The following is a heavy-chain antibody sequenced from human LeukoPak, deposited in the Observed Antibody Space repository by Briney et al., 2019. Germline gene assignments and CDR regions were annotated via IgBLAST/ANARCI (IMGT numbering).Heavy chain of an antibody. CDR3: ARTLVVINDAFDI. CDR2: INPSGSYT. CDR1: GFTFTSYY. D-gene: IGHD3-22*01. V-gene: IGHV1-46*01. J-gene: IGHJ3*02. Sequence: GASVKVSCKASGFTFTSYYMHWVRQAPGQGLEWMGIINPSGSYTSYAQKFQGRVTMTRDTSISTAYMELSRLRSDDTAVYYCARTLVVINDAFDIWGQGTMVTVSS.